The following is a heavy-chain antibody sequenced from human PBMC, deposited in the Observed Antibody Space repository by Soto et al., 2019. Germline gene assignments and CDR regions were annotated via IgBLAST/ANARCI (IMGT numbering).Heavy chain of an antibody. CDR1: GFTFRNYA. J-gene: IGHJ4*02. D-gene: IGHD6-6*01. CDR3: AKRVEYSSSTHYFDY. CDR2: ITDGGDTP. Sequence: GGSLRLSCAASGFTFRNYAMSWVRQAPGKGLEWVSAITDGGDTPYYADSVKGRFTISRGNSKNTLYLQLNSLRAADTAVYYCAKRVEYSSSTHYFDYWGQGTLVTVS. V-gene: IGHV3-23*01.